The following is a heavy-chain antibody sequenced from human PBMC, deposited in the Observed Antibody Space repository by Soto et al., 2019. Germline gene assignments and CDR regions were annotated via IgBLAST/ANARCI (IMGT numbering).Heavy chain of an antibody. J-gene: IGHJ6*03. CDR1: GYSFTNYC. CDR2: IYPGDSDT. Sequence: LGESLKISCKGSGYSFTNYCIGWVRQMPGKGLEWMGIIYPGDSDTRYSPSFQGQVTISADKSISTAYLQWSSLKASDTAMYYCATGRRVAAAAVAGKYYYYYYMDVWGTGTTVTVSS. CDR3: ATGRRVAAAAVAGKYYYYYYMDV. V-gene: IGHV5-51*01. D-gene: IGHD6-19*01.